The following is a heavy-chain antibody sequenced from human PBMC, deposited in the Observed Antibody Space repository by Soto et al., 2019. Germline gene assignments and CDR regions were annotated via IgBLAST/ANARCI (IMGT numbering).Heavy chain of an antibody. Sequence: XGSLRLSCAAAGFTFSGSAMHWVRQASGKVLDWVGRIRSKADSYATAYAASVKGRFTISRDDSKNTAYLQMNSLKTEDTAVYYCTRPNRELWRPYYYYGMDVWGQGTTVTV. CDR2: IRSKADSYAT. CDR3: TRPNRELWRPYYYYGMDV. CDR1: GFTFSGSA. J-gene: IGHJ6*02. D-gene: IGHD1-26*01. V-gene: IGHV3-73*01.